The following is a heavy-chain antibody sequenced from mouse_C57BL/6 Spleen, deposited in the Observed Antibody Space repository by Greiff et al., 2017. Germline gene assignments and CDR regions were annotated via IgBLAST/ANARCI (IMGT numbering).Heavy chain of an antibody. CDR1: GYTFTSYW. Sequence: QVQLQQPRAELVRPGSSVKLSCKASGYTFTSYWMHWVKQRPIQGLEWIGNIDPSDSETHYNQKFKDKATLTVDKSSSTAYMQLSSLTSEDSAVYYCARGAQATFYAMDYWGQGTSVTVSS. D-gene: IGHD3-2*02. V-gene: IGHV1-52*01. CDR3: ARGAQATFYAMDY. CDR2: IDPSDSET. J-gene: IGHJ4*01.